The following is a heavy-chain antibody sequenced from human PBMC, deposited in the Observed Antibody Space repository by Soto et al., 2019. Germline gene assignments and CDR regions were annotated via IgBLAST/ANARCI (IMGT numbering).Heavy chain of an antibody. CDR2: ISWNSGSI. J-gene: IGHJ6*03. Sequence: EVQLVESGGGLVQPGRSLRLSCAASGFTFDDYAMHWVRQAPGKGLEWVSGISWNSGSIGYADFVKGRFTISRDNAKNSLYLQMNSLRAEDTALYYCAKEGYSYGTYYYYMDVWGKGTTVTVSS. D-gene: IGHD5-18*01. CDR1: GFTFDDYA. CDR3: AKEGYSYGTYYYYMDV. V-gene: IGHV3-9*01.